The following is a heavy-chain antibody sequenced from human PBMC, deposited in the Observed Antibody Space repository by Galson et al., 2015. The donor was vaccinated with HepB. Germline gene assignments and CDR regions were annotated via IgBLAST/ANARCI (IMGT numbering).Heavy chain of an antibody. J-gene: IGHJ3*01. CDR1: KFTFRNYG. D-gene: IGHD6-13*01. V-gene: IGHV3-33*01. CDR2: IWAGGNRQ. CDR3: VREANIAALAVFDL. Sequence: SLRLSCAASKFTFRNYGMHWVRQAPGKGLEWVALIWAGGNRQYYGDSVKGRFTISRDNSKSTLYLQMNSLRAEDTALDYCVREANIAALAVFDLWGQGTMVTVSS.